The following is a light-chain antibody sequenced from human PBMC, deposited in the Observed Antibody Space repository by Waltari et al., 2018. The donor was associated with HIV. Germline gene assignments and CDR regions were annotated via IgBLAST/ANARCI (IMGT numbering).Light chain of an antibody. V-gene: IGLV2-11*01. J-gene: IGLJ2*01. Sequence: QSALTQPRSVSGSPGQSVTISCTGTSNDVGAYNYVSWHQHHPGKAPKLMIYEVSKRPSGVPYRFSGSKSGNTASLTISGLQPEDEADYYCCSYAGSYTLVFGGGTQLTVL. CDR3: CSYAGSYTLV. CDR2: EVS. CDR1: SNDVGAYNY.